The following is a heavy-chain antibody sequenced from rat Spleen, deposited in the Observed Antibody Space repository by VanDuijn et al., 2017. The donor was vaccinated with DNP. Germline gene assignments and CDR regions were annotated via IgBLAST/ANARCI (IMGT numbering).Heavy chain of an antibody. J-gene: IGHJ2*01. D-gene: IGHD1-1*01. Sequence: EVQLVESGGDLVQPGRSLKLSCVASGFTFSTFWMTWIRQVPGKGLEWVASITTSGGNTYYRDSVKGRFTISRDYAKSTLYLQMDSLRSEDTATYYCTRRDSSLLLHGFFDYWGQGVMVTVSS. CDR2: ITTSGGNT. V-gene: IGHV5-31*01. CDR1: GFTFSTFW. CDR3: TRRDSSLLLHGFFDY.